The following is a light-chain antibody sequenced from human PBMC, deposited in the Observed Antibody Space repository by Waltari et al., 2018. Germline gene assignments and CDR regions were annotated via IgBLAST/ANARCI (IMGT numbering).Light chain of an antibody. CDR2: AAS. Sequence: DIQLTQSPSFLSASVGDRVIITCRASQGISSYLAWYQQKPGKAPTLLIYAASTLQSGVPSRFSGSGSGTEFTLTINSLQPEDFATYYCQQLSSYPRTFGPGTKVDIK. CDR1: QGISSY. V-gene: IGKV1-9*01. J-gene: IGKJ3*01. CDR3: QQLSSYPRT.